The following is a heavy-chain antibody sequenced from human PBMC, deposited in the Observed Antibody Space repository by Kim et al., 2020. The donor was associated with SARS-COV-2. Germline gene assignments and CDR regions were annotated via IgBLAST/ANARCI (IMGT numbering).Heavy chain of an antibody. CDR2: VSSDGYKM. J-gene: IGHJ4*02. CDR1: GITFSSYG. D-gene: IGHD1-26*01. Sequence: GGSLRLSCEASGITFSSYGMHWVRRAPGKGLEWVAGVSSDGYKMYYGDSVKGRFTISRDNSRNTLFLQMDSLRPEDTAVYYCARDLIVAGTLWGQGTLVT. V-gene: IGHV3-30*03. CDR3: ARDLIVAGTL.